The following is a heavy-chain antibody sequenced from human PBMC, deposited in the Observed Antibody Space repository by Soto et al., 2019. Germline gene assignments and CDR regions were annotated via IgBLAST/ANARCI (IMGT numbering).Heavy chain of an antibody. Sequence: QVQLVQSGAEVKKPGSSVKVSCKASGGTFSSYAISWVRQAPGQGLEWMGGIIPIFGIANYAQKFQGRVTITADESTSTAYMELSSLRSEDTAVYYCARHIIAVAGYTRSWFDPWGQGTLVTVSS. CDR3: ARHIIAVAGYTRSWFDP. J-gene: IGHJ5*02. D-gene: IGHD6-19*01. V-gene: IGHV1-69*01. CDR1: GGTFSSYA. CDR2: IIPIFGIA.